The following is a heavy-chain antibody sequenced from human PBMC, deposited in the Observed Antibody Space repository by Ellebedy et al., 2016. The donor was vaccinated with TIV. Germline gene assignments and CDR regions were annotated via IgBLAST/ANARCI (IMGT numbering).Heavy chain of an antibody. J-gene: IGHJ6*02. Sequence: GSLRLSXTVSSYSIRSGYYWGWIRQPPGKGLDWIGNIYHSGSTYYNPSLRSRVTLSLDRSKNQVSLELSSVTAADTAVYYCARTDLRYGMDVWGQGTTVTVSS. CDR3: ARTDLRYGMDV. CDR2: IYHSGST. V-gene: IGHV4-38-2*02. D-gene: IGHD3-16*01. CDR1: SYSIRSGYY.